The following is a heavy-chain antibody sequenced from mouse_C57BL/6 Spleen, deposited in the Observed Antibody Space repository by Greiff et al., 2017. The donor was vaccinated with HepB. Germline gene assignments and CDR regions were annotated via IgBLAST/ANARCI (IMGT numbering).Heavy chain of an antibody. J-gene: IGHJ4*01. D-gene: IGHD2-2*01. Sequence: VQLPQSGAELVRPGTSVKVSCKASGYAFTNYLIEWVKQRPGQGLEWIGVINPGSGGTNYNEKFKGKATLTADKSSSNAHMQLSSLTSVDSAVYFCAVGGLRVTTYAMDYWGQGTSVTVSS. CDR3: AVGGLRVTTYAMDY. CDR1: GYAFTNYL. V-gene: IGHV1-54*01. CDR2: INPGSGGT.